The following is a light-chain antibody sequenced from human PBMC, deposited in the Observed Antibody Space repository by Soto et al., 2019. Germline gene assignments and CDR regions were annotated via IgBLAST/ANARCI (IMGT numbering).Light chain of an antibody. J-gene: IGKJ1*01. Sequence: DIQMTHSPSTLSASVLDRVTITFRASESINKWLALYQQKPGKAPELLISDASSLESGVPSRFSGSGSGTEFTLTISSLQPDDFATYYCQQCNSYPWTFGQGTKVDIK. CDR2: DAS. CDR1: ESINKW. V-gene: IGKV1-5*01. CDR3: QQCNSYPWT.